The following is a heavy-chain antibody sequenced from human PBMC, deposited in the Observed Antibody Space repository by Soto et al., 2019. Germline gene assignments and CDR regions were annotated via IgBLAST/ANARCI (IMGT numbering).Heavy chain of an antibody. CDR1: GGSFSGYY. V-gene: IGHV4-34*01. J-gene: IGHJ4*02. Sequence: QVQLQQWGAGLLKPSETLSLTCAVYGGSFSGYYWSWIRQPPGKGLEWIGEINHSGSTNYNPSLKSRVTISVDTSKNQFSLKLSSVTAADTAVYYCASQIKTGYSSSWPYWGQGTLVTVSS. D-gene: IGHD6-13*01. CDR3: ASQIKTGYSSSWPY. CDR2: INHSGST.